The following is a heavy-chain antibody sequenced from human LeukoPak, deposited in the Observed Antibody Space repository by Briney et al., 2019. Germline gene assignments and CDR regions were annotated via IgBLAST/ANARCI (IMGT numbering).Heavy chain of an antibody. V-gene: IGHV1-46*01. J-gene: IGHJ6*02. CDR3: ARGKSSVWPVGLCMDV. D-gene: IGHD6-19*01. CDR2: INPSAGTT. CDR1: GYTFTTYY. Sequence: GASVKVSCKASGYTFTTYYMHWVRQAPGQGLEWMGIINPSAGTTTYAQKFQGRVTVTRDTSTSTVYMDLSSLKSEDTAVYYCARGKSSVWPVGLCMDVWGQGTTVTVSS.